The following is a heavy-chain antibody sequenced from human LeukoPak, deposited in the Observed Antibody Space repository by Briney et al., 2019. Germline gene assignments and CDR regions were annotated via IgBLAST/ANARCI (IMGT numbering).Heavy chain of an antibody. CDR1: GYSISSGYY. V-gene: IGHV4-38-2*01. D-gene: IGHD2-21*01. CDR2: IYHSGST. CDR3: ARLEAYCGGDCYSDFDY. J-gene: IGHJ4*02. Sequence: SETLSLTCAVSGYSISSGYYWGWIRQPPGKGLEWIGSIYHSGSTYYNPSLKSRVTISVDTSKNQFSLKLSSVTAADTAVYYCARLEAYCGGDCYSDFDYWGQGTLVTVSP.